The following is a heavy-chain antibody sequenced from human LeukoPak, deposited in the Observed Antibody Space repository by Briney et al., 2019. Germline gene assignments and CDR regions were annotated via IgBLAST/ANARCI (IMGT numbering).Heavy chain of an antibody. Sequence: GGSLRLSCAASGFTFDDYAMHWVRQAPGKGLEWVSLISGDGGSTYYADSVKGRFTISRDNAKNTLYLQMNSLRAEDTAVYYCARDRRYYYDSSGYYKTGNWLDPWGQGTLVTVSS. V-gene: IGHV3-43*02. J-gene: IGHJ5*02. D-gene: IGHD3-22*01. CDR3: ARDRRYYYDSSGYYKTGNWLDP. CDR1: GFTFDDYA. CDR2: ISGDGGST.